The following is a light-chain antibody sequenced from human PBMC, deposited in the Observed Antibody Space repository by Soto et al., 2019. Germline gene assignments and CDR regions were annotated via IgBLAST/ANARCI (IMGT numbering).Light chain of an antibody. CDR2: WAS. Sequence: DIVMTQSPDSLAVSLGERATINRKSSLSLFYATNNKNFLAWYQQKPGQPPKLLISWASTRETGVPDRFSGSESGTDFTLTISSLQAEDVAVYYCQQYYDTPPTFGGGTKVEIK. V-gene: IGKV4-1*01. J-gene: IGKJ4*01. CDR1: LSLFYATNNKNF. CDR3: QQYYDTPPT.